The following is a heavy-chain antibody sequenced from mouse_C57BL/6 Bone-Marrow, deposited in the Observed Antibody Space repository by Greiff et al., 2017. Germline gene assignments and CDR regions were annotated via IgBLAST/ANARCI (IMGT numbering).Heavy chain of an antibody. CDR1: GYSITSGYY. CDR2: ISYDGSN. J-gene: IGHJ2*01. Sequence: EVQLVESGPGLVKPSQSLSLTCSVTGYSITSGYYWNWIRQFPGNKLEWMGYISYDGSNNSNPSLQNRISLPRDTSKNQFFLKLNSVTTEDTATYYCASLYYDYDGGGYYFDYWGQGTTLTVSS. V-gene: IGHV3-6*01. D-gene: IGHD2-4*01. CDR3: ASLYYDYDGGGYYFDY.